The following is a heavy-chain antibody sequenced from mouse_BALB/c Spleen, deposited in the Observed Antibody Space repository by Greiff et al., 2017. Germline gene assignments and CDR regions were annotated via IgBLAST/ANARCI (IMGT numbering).Heavy chain of an antibody. V-gene: IGHV2-9*02. D-gene: IGHD1-1*01. CDR1: GFSLTSYG. CDR2: IWAGGST. Sequence: VMLVESGPGLVAPSQSLSITCTVSGFSLTSYGVHWVRQPPGKGLEWLGVIWAGGSTNYNSALMSRLSISKDNSKSQVFLKMNSLQTDDTAMYYCARDNADYGSSYWFAYWGQGTLVTVSA. CDR3: ARDNADYGSSYWFAY. J-gene: IGHJ3*01.